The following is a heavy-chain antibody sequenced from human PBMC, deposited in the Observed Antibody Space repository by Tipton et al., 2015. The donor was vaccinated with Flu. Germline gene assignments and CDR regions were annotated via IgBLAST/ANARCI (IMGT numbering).Heavy chain of an antibody. Sequence: LVKPTQTLTLTCTFSGFSLTTSGLGVAWIRQPPGKALEWLAIIFWDDDKRYSPSLETRLTITKDTSRNQVVLKMANVDPADTATYYCARRRGTRGYGYGYPFDYWGQGTLVTVSS. D-gene: IGHD5-18*01. V-gene: IGHV2-5*02. CDR1: GFSLTTSGLG. CDR2: IFWDDDK. CDR3: ARRRGTRGYGYGYPFDY. J-gene: IGHJ4*01.